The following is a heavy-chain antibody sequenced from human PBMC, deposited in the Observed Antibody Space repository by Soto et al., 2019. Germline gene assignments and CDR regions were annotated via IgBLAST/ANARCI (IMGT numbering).Heavy chain of an antibody. CDR2: IYYSGST. CDR1: GGSISSYY. Sequence: SETLSLTCTVSGGSISSYYWSWIRQPPGKGLEWIGYIYYSGSTNYNPSLRSRVTISLNTSNSQFSLRLSSVTAADTAVYYCARLGAYYQSPDPWGPGTLVTVSS. CDR3: ARLGAYYQSPDP. V-gene: IGHV4-59*08. D-gene: IGHD2-21*01. J-gene: IGHJ5*02.